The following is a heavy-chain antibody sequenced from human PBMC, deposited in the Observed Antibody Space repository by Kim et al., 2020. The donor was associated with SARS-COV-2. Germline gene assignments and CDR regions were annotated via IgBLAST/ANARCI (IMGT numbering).Heavy chain of an antibody. Sequence: DAGKGGFTVDRDNSKNTLFLQIDSLRVEDTAVYYCAREGHSSGRAGSFDYWGQGTLVTVSS. J-gene: IGHJ4*02. CDR3: AREGHSSGRAGSFDY. D-gene: IGHD6-19*01. V-gene: IGHV3-53*05.